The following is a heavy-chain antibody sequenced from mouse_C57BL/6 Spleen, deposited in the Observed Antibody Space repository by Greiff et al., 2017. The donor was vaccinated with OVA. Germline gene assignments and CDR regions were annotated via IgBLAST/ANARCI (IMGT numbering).Heavy chain of an antibody. V-gene: IGHV3-6*01. CDR3: ARVIYYYGSSWYFDV. Sequence: ESGPGLVKPSQSLSLTCSVTGYSITSGYYWNWIRQFPGNKLEWMGYISYDGSNNYNPSLKNRISITRDTSKNQFFLKLNSVTTEDTATYYCARVIYYYGSSWYFDVWGTGTTVTVSS. D-gene: IGHD1-1*01. J-gene: IGHJ1*03. CDR1: GYSITSGYY. CDR2: ISYDGSN.